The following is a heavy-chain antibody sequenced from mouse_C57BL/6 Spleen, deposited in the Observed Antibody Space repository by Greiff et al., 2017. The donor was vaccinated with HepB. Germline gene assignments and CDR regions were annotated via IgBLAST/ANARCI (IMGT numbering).Heavy chain of an antibody. D-gene: IGHD1-1*01. CDR1: GYAFSSSW. Sequence: QVQLKQSGPELVKPGASVKISCKASGYAFSSSWMNWVKQRPGKGLEWIGRIYPGDGDTNYNGKFKGKATLTADKSSSTAYMQLSSLTSEDSAVYFCARGSVYGSSWFAYWGQGTLVTVSA. CDR2: IYPGDGDT. J-gene: IGHJ3*01. CDR3: ARGSVYGSSWFAY. V-gene: IGHV1-82*01.